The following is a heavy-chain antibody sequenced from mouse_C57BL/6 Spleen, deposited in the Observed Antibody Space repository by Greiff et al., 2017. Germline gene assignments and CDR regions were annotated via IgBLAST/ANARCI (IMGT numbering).Heavy chain of an antibody. V-gene: IGHV1-69*01. CDR3: ARDYYGSTSWYFDV. CDR1: GYTFTSYW. D-gene: IGHD1-1*01. Sequence: VQLQQPGAELVMPGASVKLSCKASGYTFTSYWMHWVKQRPGQGLEWIGEVDPSDSYTNYNQQFKGKSTLTVDKSSSTAYMQLSSLTSEDSAVYYCARDYYGSTSWYFDVWGTGTTVTVSS. CDR2: VDPSDSYT. J-gene: IGHJ1*03.